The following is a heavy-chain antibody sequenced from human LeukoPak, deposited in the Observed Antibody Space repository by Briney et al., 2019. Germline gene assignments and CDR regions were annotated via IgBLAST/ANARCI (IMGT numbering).Heavy chain of an antibody. CDR1: GGSFSGYY. Sequence: PSETLSLTCAVYGGSFSGYYWSWIRQPPVKGLEWIGEINHSGSTNYNPSLKSRVTISVDTSKNQFSLKLSSVTAADTAVYYCASGSYHRFDYWGQGTLVTVSS. V-gene: IGHV4-34*01. J-gene: IGHJ4*02. CDR3: ASGSYHRFDY. CDR2: INHSGST. D-gene: IGHD1-26*01.